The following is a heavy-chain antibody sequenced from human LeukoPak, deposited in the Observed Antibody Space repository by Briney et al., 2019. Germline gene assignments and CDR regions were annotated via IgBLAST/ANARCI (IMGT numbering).Heavy chain of an antibody. J-gene: IGHJ4*02. D-gene: IGHD3-22*01. V-gene: IGHV1-69*04. Sequence: ASVKVSCKASGGTLSSYAISRVRQAPGQGLEWMGRIIPILGIANYAQKFQGRVTITADKSTSTAYMELSSLRSEDTAVYYCARGSDYDSSGYYYLGYWGQGTLVTVSS. CDR1: GGTLSSYA. CDR2: IIPILGIA. CDR3: ARGSDYDSSGYYYLGY.